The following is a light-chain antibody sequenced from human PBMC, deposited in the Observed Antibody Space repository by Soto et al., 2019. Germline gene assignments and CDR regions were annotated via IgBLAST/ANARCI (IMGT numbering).Light chain of an antibody. CDR3: NSFRVSHLYV. CDR1: SSDIGGYNA. CDR2: EVT. V-gene: IGLV2-14*01. Sequence: SVLTQPSSLSGSPGQTITISCTGTSSDIGGYNAVSWYQHHPGKAPKLIIYEVTHRPSGVSDRFSASKSGNTASLTISGLQAEDEADYYCNSFRVSHLYVFGTGTKVTVL. J-gene: IGLJ1*01.